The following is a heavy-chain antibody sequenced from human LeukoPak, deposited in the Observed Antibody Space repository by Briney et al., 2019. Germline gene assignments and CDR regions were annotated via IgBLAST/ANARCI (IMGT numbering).Heavy chain of an antibody. Sequence: SETLSLTCAVSGSSISSAYYRGWIRQPPGKGLEWIGSIYHSGSTYYNPSLKSRVTISVDTSKNQFSLKLSSVTAAVTAVYYCAGGDNWNVRIWGQGTLVTVSS. CDR1: GSSISSAYY. CDR2: IYHSGST. J-gene: IGHJ4*02. CDR3: AGGDNWNVRI. V-gene: IGHV4-38-2*01. D-gene: IGHD1-20*01.